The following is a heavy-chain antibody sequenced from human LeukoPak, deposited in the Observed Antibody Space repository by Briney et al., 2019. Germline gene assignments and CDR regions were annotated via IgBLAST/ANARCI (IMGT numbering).Heavy chain of an antibody. J-gene: IGHJ4*02. CDR1: GYTFTSYD. D-gene: IGHD3-10*01. CDR3: AKDGLHYYGSGSLYTY. V-gene: IGHV1-8*01. Sequence: ASVKVSCKASGYTFTSYDINWVRQATGQGLEWMGWMNPNSGNTGYAQKFQGRVTMTRNTSISTAYMELSSLRSEDTAVYYCAKDGLHYYGSGSLYTYWGQGTLVTVSS. CDR2: MNPNSGNT.